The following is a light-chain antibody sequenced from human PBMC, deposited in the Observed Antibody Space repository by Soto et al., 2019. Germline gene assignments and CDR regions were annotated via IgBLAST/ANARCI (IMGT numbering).Light chain of an antibody. V-gene: IGKV3-20*01. J-gene: IGKJ1*01. CDR2: GAS. Sequence: EIVLTXSPXTLSLXXXXXATLSCRASQSVSNSYLAWYQQKPGQAPRLLIYGASSRATGIPDRFSGSGSGTDFTLTISRLEPEDFAVYYCHQYGSSPRSFGQGTKVEIK. CDR3: HQYGSSPRS. CDR1: QSVSNSY.